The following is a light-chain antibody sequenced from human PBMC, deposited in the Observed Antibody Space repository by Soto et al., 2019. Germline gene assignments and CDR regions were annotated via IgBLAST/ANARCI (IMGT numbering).Light chain of an antibody. Sequence: ERVLKQSPSTLSVSTGERASLYCMVSQNINNNLDWYQQKPGQAPRLLIYCGSTRATDIPARFSGSGSGTEFTLTISSLQSEDFAVYYCQQYNNWPETFGQGTKVDIK. CDR1: QNINNN. V-gene: IGKV3-15*01. CDR3: QQYNNWPET. J-gene: IGKJ1*01. CDR2: CGS.